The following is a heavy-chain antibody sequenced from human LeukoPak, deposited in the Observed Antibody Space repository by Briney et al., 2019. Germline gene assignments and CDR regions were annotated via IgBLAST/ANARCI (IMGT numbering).Heavy chain of an antibody. V-gene: IGHV3-66*01. D-gene: IGHD1-26*01. Sequence: TGGSLRLSCAASGFTVSINYMSWVRQAPGKGLEWVSVIYSGGTTYYADSVKGRFTISRDNSKNTLYLQMNSLRAEDTAVYYRARGKVGVYDAFDIWGQGTMVTVSS. CDR3: ARGKVGVYDAFDI. CDR1: GFTVSINY. CDR2: IYSGGTT. J-gene: IGHJ3*02.